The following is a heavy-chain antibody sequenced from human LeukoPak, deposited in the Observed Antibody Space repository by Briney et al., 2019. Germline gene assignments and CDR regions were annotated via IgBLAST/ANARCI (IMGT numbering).Heavy chain of an antibody. CDR2: ISWNSGSI. V-gene: IGHV3-9*01. Sequence: GRSLRLSCAASGFTFDDYAMHWVRQAPGKGLEWVSGISWNSGSIGYADSVKGRFTISRDNAKNSLYLQMNSLRAEDTALYYCAKDMSTTIFGVDSAFDPWGQGTLVTVSS. J-gene: IGHJ5*02. CDR1: GFTFDDYA. D-gene: IGHD3-3*01. CDR3: AKDMSTTIFGVDSAFDP.